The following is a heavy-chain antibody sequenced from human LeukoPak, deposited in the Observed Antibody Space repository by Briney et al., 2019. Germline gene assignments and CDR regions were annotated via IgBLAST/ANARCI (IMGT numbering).Heavy chain of an antibody. D-gene: IGHD2-2*01. V-gene: IGHV3-30*03. Sequence: PGGSLRLSCAASGFTFSSYGMHWVRQAPGKGLEWVAVISYDGSNKYYADSVKGRFTISRDNSKNTAYLQMNSLKTEDTAVYYCTTYPNIVVVPAAKGPYGMDVWGQGTTVTVSS. J-gene: IGHJ6*02. CDR1: GFTFSSYG. CDR2: ISYDGSNK. CDR3: TTYPNIVVVPAAKGPYGMDV.